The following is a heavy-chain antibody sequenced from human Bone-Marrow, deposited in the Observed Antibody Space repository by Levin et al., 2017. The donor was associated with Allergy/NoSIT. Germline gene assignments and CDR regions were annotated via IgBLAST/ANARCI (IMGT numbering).Heavy chain of an antibody. V-gene: IGHV3-30*04. CDR2: ISYDGSNK. J-gene: IGHJ4*02. CDR3: ARVRGSGRGSLGY. CDR1: GFTFSSYA. Sequence: GGSLRLSCAASGFTFSSYAMHWVRQAPGKGLEWVAVISYDGSNKYYADSVKGRFTISRDNSKNTLYLQMNSLRAEDTAVYYCARVRGSGRGSLGYWGQGTLVTVSS. D-gene: IGHD3-10*01.